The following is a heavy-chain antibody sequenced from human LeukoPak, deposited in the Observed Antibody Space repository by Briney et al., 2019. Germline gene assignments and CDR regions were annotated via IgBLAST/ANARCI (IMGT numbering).Heavy chain of an antibody. CDR1: GFTFSSYA. CDR3: ARGRQGYYDSSGYYPWYFDY. J-gene: IGHJ4*02. D-gene: IGHD3-22*01. Sequence: GRSLRLSCAASGFTFSSYAMHWVRQAPGKGLEWVAVISYDGSNKYYADSVKGRFTISGDNSKNTLYLQMNSLRAEDTAVYYCARGRQGYYDSSGYYPWYFDYWGQGTLVTVSS. CDR2: ISYDGSNK. V-gene: IGHV3-30-3*01.